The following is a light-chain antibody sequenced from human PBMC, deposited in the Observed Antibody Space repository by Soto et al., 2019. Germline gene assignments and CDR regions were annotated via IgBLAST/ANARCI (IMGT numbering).Light chain of an antibody. Sequence: EIVLTQSPGTLSLSPGERATLSCRASQSVSNNYLAWYQQKPGQAPKLLIYGASNRATGIPDRFSGSGSRTDFTLTISRLEPEDFAVYYCQQYGSQGTFGQGAKVDIK. CDR3: QQYGSQGT. CDR2: GAS. J-gene: IGKJ1*01. CDR1: QSVSNNY. V-gene: IGKV3-20*01.